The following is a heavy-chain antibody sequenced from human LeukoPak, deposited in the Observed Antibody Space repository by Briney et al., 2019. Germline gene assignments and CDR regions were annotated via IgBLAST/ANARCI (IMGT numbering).Heavy chain of an antibody. Sequence: SETLSLTCAVYGGSFSGYYWGWIRQPPGKGLEWIGRIYYSGSTYYNPSLKSRVTISVHTSKNQFSLKLNSVTAADTAVYYCRKSITGTAADYWGQGTLVTVSS. D-gene: IGHD1-20*01. CDR1: GGSFSGYY. CDR3: RKSITGTAADY. J-gene: IGHJ4*02. CDR2: IYYSGST. V-gene: IGHV4-34*01.